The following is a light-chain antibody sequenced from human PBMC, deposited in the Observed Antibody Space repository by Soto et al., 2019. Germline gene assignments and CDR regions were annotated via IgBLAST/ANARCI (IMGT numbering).Light chain of an antibody. CDR2: DAS. Sequence: EIVLTQSPPTLSLSPGRRATLACRASQRISGYLAWYQQRTGQAPRILIYDASNRATGIPVRFSGSGYGTDYNLTITNLESEDFAVYYCQQRSNWPWTFGQGTKVDIK. V-gene: IGKV3-11*01. CDR3: QQRSNWPWT. J-gene: IGKJ1*01. CDR1: QRISGY.